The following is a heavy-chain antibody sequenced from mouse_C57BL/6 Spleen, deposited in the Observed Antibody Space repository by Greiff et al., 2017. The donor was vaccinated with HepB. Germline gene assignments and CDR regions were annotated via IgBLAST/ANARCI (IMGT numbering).Heavy chain of an antibody. CDR1: GFNIKDYY. CDR2: IDPEDGDT. D-gene: IGHD1-1*01. Sequence: VQLQQSGAELVRPGASVKLSCTASGFNIKDYYMHWVKQRPEQGLEWIGRIDPEDGDTEYAPKFQGKATMTADTSSNTAYLQLSSLTSEDTAVYYWSGHYYGSSYRNFDYWGQGTTLTVSS. V-gene: IGHV14-1*01. J-gene: IGHJ2*01. CDR3: SGHYYGSSYRNFDY.